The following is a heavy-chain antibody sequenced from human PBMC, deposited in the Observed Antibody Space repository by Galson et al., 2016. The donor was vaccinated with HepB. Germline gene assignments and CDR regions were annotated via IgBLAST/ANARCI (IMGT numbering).Heavy chain of an antibody. V-gene: IGHV3-7*03. Sequence: SLRLSCAASGFTFSSYWMNWVRQAPGKGLEWVANIKQDGSEKYYVDSVKGRFTISRDNARKSLYLQMDSLRAEDTALYYCAGGYFWFGEGLSDFWGQGTLVTVS. CDR1: GFTFSSYW. CDR2: IKQDGSEK. CDR3: AGGYFWFGEGLSDF. J-gene: IGHJ4*02. D-gene: IGHD3-10*01.